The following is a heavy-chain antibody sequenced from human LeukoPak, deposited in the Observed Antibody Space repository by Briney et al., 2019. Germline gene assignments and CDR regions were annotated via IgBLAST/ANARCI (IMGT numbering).Heavy chain of an antibody. J-gene: IGHJ4*02. CDR1: GGAISSYY. CDR2: IYYSGST. D-gene: IGHD4-23*01. CDR3: ARADYGGNYDY. V-gene: IGHV4-59*01. Sequence: SETLSLTCTVSGGAISSYYWSWIRQPPGKGLEWIGYIYYSGSTNYNPSLKSRVTISVDTSKNQFSLKLSSVTAADTAVYYCARADYGGNYDYWGQGTLVTVSS.